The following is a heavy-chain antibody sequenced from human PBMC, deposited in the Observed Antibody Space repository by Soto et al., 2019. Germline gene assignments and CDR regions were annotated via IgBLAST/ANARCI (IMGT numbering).Heavy chain of an antibody. V-gene: IGHV1-69*10. J-gene: IGHJ3*02. CDR1: GYTFTNYG. Sequence: SVKVSCKASGYTFTNYGISWVRQAPGQGLEWMGWIIPILGIANYAQKFQGRVTITADKSTSTAYMELSSLRSEDTAVYYCAARALVATIDYWDQGSLTLGVEPSFTSDAFDIWGQGTMVTVSS. D-gene: IGHD5-12*01. CDR2: IIPILGIA. CDR3: AARALVATIDYWDQGSLTLGVEPSFTSDAFDI.